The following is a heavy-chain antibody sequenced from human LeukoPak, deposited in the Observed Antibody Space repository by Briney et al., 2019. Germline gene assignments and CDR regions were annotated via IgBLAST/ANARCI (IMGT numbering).Heavy chain of an antibody. CDR1: GGSFTPYY. Sequence: KLSETLSLTCTVSGGSFTPYYWSWIRQPPGKGLEWIGHISYSGSTNYNPSLKSRVTVSIDTSKNQVSLKLSSMTAADTAVYYCARGFDGPNAFDIWGQGTMVTVSS. CDR2: ISYSGST. V-gene: IGHV4-59*01. CDR3: ARGFDGPNAFDI. D-gene: IGHD3-9*01. J-gene: IGHJ3*02.